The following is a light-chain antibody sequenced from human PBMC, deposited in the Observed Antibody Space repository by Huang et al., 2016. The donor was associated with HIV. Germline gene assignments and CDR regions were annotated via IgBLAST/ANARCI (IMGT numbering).Light chain of an antibody. V-gene: IGKV3-11*01. CDR3: QQRSDWPHT. Sequence: EIVLTQSPGTLSVSPGERAILSCRASQSVSNLLAWYQQKPGQPPRLLIYNASNRASGIPVRFGGSVSGTDFTLTISSLEPEDFATYYCQQRSDWPHTFGPGTTVDI. CDR2: NAS. J-gene: IGKJ3*01. CDR1: QSVSNL.